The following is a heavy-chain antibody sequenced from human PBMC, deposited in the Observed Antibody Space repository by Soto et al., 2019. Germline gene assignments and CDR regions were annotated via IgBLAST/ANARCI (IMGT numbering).Heavy chain of an antibody. Sequence: SETLSLTCTVSGGSISSGGYYWSWIRQHPGKGLEWIGYIYYSGSTYYNPSLKSRVTISVDNSKNTVYLQMQSLRAEDTALYYCARSGNYRLDCWGQGTLVTVSS. J-gene: IGHJ4*02. D-gene: IGHD1-26*01. V-gene: IGHV4-31*09. CDR1: GGSISSGGYY. CDR3: ARSGNYRLDC. CDR2: IYYSGST.